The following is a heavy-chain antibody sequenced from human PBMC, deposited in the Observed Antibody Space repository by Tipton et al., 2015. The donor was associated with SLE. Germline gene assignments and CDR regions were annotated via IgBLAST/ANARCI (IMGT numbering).Heavy chain of an antibody. V-gene: IGHV1-18*01. CDR1: GDTFTNFG. D-gene: IGHD1-7*01. CDR2: ISAYNGNT. Sequence: QVQLVQSGAEVKKPGASVKVSCKASGDTFTNFGLSWVRQAPGQGLEWMGWISAYNGNTNYAQKLQGRVTMTTDTSTSTAYMELRSLRSDDTALYYCAGVSTSHNWNFDDPWGQGTLVTVSP. CDR3: AGVSTSHNWNFDDP. J-gene: IGHJ5*02.